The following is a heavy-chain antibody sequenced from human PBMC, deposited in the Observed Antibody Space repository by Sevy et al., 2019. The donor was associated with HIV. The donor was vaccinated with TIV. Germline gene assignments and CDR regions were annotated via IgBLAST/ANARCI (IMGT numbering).Heavy chain of an antibody. V-gene: IGHV1-18*01. CDR2: ITAHNGNT. D-gene: IGHD3-3*01. Sequence: ASVKVSCKASGYTFTSYGISWVRQAPGQRLEWMGWITAHNGNTNYAQKLQSRVTMTTDTSRSTAYMELRSLRSDDTAVYYCARDRYTTFGVVTSYYYGMDVWGQGTTVTVSS. CDR1: GYTFTSYG. J-gene: IGHJ6*02. CDR3: ARDRYTTFGVVTSYYYGMDV.